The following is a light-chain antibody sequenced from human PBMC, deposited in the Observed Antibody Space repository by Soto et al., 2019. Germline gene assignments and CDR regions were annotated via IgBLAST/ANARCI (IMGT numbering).Light chain of an antibody. CDR1: QGISSY. J-gene: IGKJ1*01. CDR2: AAS. Sequence: AIRMTQSPSSLSASTGDRVTITCRASQGISSYLAWYQQKPGKAPKLLIYAASTLQSGVPSRFRGSGSGTDFTLTISCLQSEDFANYYCQQYYSYPPWTFGQVTTVEIK. CDR3: QQYYSYPPWT. V-gene: IGKV1-8*01.